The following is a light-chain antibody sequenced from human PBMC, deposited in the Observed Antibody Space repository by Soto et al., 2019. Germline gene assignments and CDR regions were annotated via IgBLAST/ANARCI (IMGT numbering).Light chain of an antibody. Sequence: QSALTQPPSASGTPGQRVTIPCSGSSYNFGNNCVYWYQQFPGTAPKLLIYRDNQRPSGVPDRFSGSKSGTSASLAISGLRSEDEADYYCAGWDGSLSGWVFGGGTKVTVL. CDR3: AGWDGSLSGWV. CDR2: RDN. CDR1: SYNFGNNC. V-gene: IGLV1-47*01. J-gene: IGLJ3*02.